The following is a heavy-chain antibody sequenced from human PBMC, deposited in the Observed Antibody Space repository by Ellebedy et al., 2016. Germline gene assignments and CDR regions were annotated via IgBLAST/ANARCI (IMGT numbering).Heavy chain of an antibody. CDR1: GFTFINYA. V-gene: IGHV3-23*01. J-gene: IGHJ4*02. CDR2: ISGSAGST. Sequence: GESLKISXTVSGFTFINYAMSWVRQAPGKGLEWVSTISGSAGSTYSADSVKGRFTLSRDNSKNTLNLQMNSLRADDTAIYYCVTHTGTYEGPFDYWGQGSLVTVSS. CDR3: VTHTGTYEGPFDY. D-gene: IGHD1-26*01.